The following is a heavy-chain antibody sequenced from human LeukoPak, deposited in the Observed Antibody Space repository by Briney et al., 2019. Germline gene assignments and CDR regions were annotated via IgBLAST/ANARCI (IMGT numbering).Heavy chain of an antibody. Sequence: PSQTLSLTCTVSGASIRSGDYYWSWIRQPPGKGLEWIGYIYNSGSTYYNPSLKSRITISVDTSENRFSLKLSSVTATDTAVYYCARDCSGGSCYGAFDIWGQGTMVTVSS. CDR2: IYNSGST. J-gene: IGHJ3*02. V-gene: IGHV4-30-4*01. D-gene: IGHD2-15*01. CDR1: GASIRSGDYY. CDR3: ARDCSGGSCYGAFDI.